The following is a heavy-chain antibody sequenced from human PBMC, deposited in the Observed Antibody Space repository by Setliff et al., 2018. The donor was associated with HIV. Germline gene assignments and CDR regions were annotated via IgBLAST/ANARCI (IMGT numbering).Heavy chain of an antibody. Sequence: GGSLRLSCEISGVTLDTSDIHWVRQAPGMGFEWVSSFTGGFAYYADSVKGRFSISRDNFKNILYLQMNSLRVDDMAMYYCAKDVSVRGSGFKGASDLWGQGTRVTVSS. J-gene: IGHJ3*01. V-gene: IGHV3-23*01. CDR1: GVTLDTSD. D-gene: IGHD6-19*01. CDR3: AKDVSVRGSGFKGASDL. CDR2: FTGGFA.